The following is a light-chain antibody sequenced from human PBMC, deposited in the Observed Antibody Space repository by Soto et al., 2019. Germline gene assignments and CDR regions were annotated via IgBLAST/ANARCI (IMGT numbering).Light chain of an antibody. CDR3: KHYRTEAIVT. J-gene: IGKJ3*01. CDR1: QSVSSSY. CDR2: GAS. Sequence: EIVLTQSPGTLSLSPGERATLSCRASQSVSSSYLAWYQQKPGQAPRPLIYGASGRATGIPDRFSGSGSGTGLAIAIRRLEPDVRAVYCCKHYRTEAIVTFGPGIQVESK. V-gene: IGKV3-20*01.